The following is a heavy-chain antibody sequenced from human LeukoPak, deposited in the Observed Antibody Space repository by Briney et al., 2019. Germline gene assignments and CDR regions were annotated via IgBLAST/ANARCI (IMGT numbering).Heavy chain of an antibody. CDR2: ISRSGENV. CDR3: AKEPHIVVVTATQEYYFDY. Sequence: GGSLRLSCVGSGFTLSSYSMNWVRQPPGKGLECVAHISRSGENVQYADSVKGRFTISRDITKNSLYLQMNSLRDEDTAVYYCAKEPHIVVVTATQEYYFDYWGQGTLVTVSS. J-gene: IGHJ4*02. CDR1: GFTLSSYS. D-gene: IGHD2-21*02. V-gene: IGHV3-48*02.